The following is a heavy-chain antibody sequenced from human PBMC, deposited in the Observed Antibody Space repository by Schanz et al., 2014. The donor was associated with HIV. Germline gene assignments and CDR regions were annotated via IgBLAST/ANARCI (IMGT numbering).Heavy chain of an antibody. D-gene: IGHD3-10*01. J-gene: IGHJ6*02. CDR2: ISWNSGSI. CDR1: GFTFDDYA. CDR3: AKGRSGRGALFVGMDV. Sequence: VQLVESGGGVVQPGRSLRLSCAVSGFTFDDYAMHWVRQAPGKGLEWVSGISWNSGSIGYADSVKGRFTISRDNAKNSLHLQMNSLRAEDTALYYCAKGRSGRGALFVGMDVWGQGTTVTVSS. V-gene: IGHV3-9*01.